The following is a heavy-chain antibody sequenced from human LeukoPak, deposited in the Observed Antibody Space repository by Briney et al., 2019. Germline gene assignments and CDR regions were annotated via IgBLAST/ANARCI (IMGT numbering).Heavy chain of an antibody. CDR1: GFTFSSYW. D-gene: IGHD3-10*01. Sequence: PGGSLRLSCAASGFTFSSYWMSWVRQAPGKGLEWVANIKQDGSEKYYVDSVKGRFTISRDNAKNSLYLQMNSLRAEDTAVYYCAREDVYYYGSGKVWKDYWGQGTLVTVSS. J-gene: IGHJ4*02. V-gene: IGHV3-7*01. CDR3: AREDVYYYGSGKVWKDY. CDR2: IKQDGSEK.